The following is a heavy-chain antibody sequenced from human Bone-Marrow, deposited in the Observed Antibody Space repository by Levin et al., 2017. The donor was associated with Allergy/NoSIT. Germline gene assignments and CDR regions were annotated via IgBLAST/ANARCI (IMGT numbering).Heavy chain of an antibody. CDR1: GFTFSIYW. CDR2: INQDGSAK. CDR3: ARAGGTGTVDY. Sequence: GGSLRLSCAASGFTFSIYWMSWVRQAPGKGLEWVANINQDGSAKYYVDSVKGRFTISRDNAKNSLYLQMNSLRDDDTAVYYCARAGGTGTVDYWGQGTLVTVSS. V-gene: IGHV3-7*01. D-gene: IGHD1/OR15-1a*01. J-gene: IGHJ4*02.